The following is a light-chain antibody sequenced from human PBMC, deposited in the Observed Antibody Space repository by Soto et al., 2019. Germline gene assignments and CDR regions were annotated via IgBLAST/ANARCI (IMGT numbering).Light chain of an antibody. V-gene: IGKV3-20*01. CDR2: DAS. J-gene: IGKJ1*01. CDR3: QQYGSSGT. CDR1: QSVSNNY. Sequence: EIVLTQSPGTLSLSPGERATLSCRASQSVSNNYLAWYQQKPGQAPRLLIYDASTRATGIPARFSGSGSGTDFTLTISRLEPEDFAVYYCQQYGSSGTFGQGTKV.